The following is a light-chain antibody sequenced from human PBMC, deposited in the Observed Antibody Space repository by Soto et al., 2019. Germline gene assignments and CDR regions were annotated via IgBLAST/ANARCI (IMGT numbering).Light chain of an antibody. J-gene: IGKJ1*01. CDR2: AAS. CDR1: QGISNY. CDR3: QKYNGAQWA. Sequence: DIQMTQSPSSLTASVGDRVTIICRASQGISNYLVWYQQKPGKVPKLLIYAASTLQSGVPSRFSGSGSGTDFTLTISSLQPEDVATYYCQKYNGAQWAFGQGTKVEIK. V-gene: IGKV1-27*01.